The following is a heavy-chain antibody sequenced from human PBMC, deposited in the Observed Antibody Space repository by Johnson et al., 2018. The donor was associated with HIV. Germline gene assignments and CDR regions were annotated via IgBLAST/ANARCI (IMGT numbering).Heavy chain of an antibody. CDR2: INNDGRST. Sequence: VQLVESGGGVVQPGRSLRLSCAASGFTFSTYAMHWVRQAPGKGLEWVSRINNDGRSTTYADSVKGRFTISRDNAKNSLYLQMNSLKTEDTALYYCAKDMTTQAFDIWGQGTMVIVSS. V-gene: IGHV3-74*01. D-gene: IGHD4-17*01. CDR3: AKDMTTQAFDI. J-gene: IGHJ3*02. CDR1: GFTFSTYA.